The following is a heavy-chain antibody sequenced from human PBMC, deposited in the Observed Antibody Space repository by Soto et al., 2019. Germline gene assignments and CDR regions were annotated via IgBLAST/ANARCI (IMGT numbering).Heavy chain of an antibody. V-gene: IGHV1-69*13. J-gene: IGHJ6*02. CDR3: AREGLGATVYYYYGMDV. CDR2: IIPIFGTA. Sequence: SVKVSCKASGGTFSSYAISWVRQAPGQGLEWMGGIIPIFGTANYAQKFQGRVTITADESTSTAYMELSSLRSEDTAVYYCAREGLGATVYYYYGMDVWGQGTTVTVSS. D-gene: IGHD5-12*01. CDR1: GGTFSSYA.